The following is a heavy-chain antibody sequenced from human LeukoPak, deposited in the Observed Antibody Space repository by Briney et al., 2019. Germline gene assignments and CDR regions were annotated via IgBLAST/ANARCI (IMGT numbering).Heavy chain of an antibody. CDR1: GFTFSSYA. V-gene: IGHV3-23*01. Sequence: GGSLRLSCAASGFTFSSYAMSWVRQAPGKGLEWVSAISGSGGSTYYADSVKGRFTISRDNSKNTLYLQMNSLRAEDTAVYYCARAGHYYGSGSTWGYYGMDVWGQGTTVTVSS. CDR2: ISGSGGST. D-gene: IGHD3-10*01. J-gene: IGHJ6*02. CDR3: ARAGHYYGSGSTWGYYGMDV.